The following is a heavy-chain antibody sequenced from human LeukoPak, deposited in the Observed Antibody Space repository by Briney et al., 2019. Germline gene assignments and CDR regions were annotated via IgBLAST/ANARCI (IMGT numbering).Heavy chain of an antibody. Sequence: GESLKISCRGSGYTFTNYRIAWVRQMPGKGLEGMGIIYPGDSETTYSPSFQGQVTISADKSISTAYLQWSSLKASDTAMYYCARRRDGYSPFDYWGQGTLVTVSS. D-gene: IGHD5-24*01. CDR2: IYPGDSET. V-gene: IGHV5-51*01. CDR1: GYTFTNYR. J-gene: IGHJ4*02. CDR3: ARRRDGYSPFDY.